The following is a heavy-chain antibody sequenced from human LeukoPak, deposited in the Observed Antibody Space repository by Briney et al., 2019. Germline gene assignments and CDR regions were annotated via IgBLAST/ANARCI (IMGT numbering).Heavy chain of an antibody. J-gene: IGHJ3*02. CDR1: GFTFSSYS. CDR3: AKEEDPYYDFWSGYLIDI. D-gene: IGHD3-3*01. Sequence: GGSLRLSCAASGFTFSSYSMNWVRQAPGKGLEWVSSISSSSSYIYYADSVKGRFTISRDNAKNSLYLQMNSLRAEDTAVYYCAKEEDPYYDFWSGYLIDIWGQGTMVTVSS. V-gene: IGHV3-21*01. CDR2: ISSSSSYI.